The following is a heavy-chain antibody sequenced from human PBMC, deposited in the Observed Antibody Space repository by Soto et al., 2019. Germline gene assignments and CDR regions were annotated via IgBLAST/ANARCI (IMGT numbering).Heavy chain of an antibody. Sequence: PGGSLRLSCAASGFTFSSYGMHWVRQAPGKGLEWVAVISYDGSNKYYADSVKGRFTISRDNSKNTLYLQMNGLRAEDTAVYYCAKDRGSYGGYSYGPIYYYGMDVWGQGTTVTVSS. CDR2: ISYDGSNK. CDR3: AKDRGSYGGYSYGPIYYYGMDV. V-gene: IGHV3-30*18. J-gene: IGHJ6*02. CDR1: GFTFSSYG. D-gene: IGHD5-18*01.